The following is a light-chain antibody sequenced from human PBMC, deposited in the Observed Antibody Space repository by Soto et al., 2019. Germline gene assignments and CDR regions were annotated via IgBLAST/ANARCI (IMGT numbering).Light chain of an antibody. CDR3: QKYNNVPFT. CDR1: EAISIY. Sequence: DTQMTQSPYSLSASVGDRVTITCRASEAISIYLAWYQQKPGKVPNLLIYGASTLQSGVPSRFSGSGSGTDFTLTISSLQTEDVATYYCQKYNNVPFTFGPGTKVEIK. J-gene: IGKJ3*01. V-gene: IGKV1-27*01. CDR2: GAS.